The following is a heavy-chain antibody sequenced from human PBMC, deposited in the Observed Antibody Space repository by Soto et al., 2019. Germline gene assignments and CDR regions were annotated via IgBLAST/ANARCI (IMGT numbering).Heavy chain of an antibody. D-gene: IGHD3-9*01. CDR1: GGTFSSYT. CDR2: IIPILGIA. J-gene: IGHJ5*02. CDR3: ARAGLRYFDWLGFDP. Sequence: SVKVSCKASGGTFSSYTISWVRQAPGQGLEWMGRIIPILGIANYAQKFQGRVTITADKSTSTAYMELSSLRSEDTAVYYCARAGLRYFDWLGFDPWGQGTLVTVSS. V-gene: IGHV1-69*02.